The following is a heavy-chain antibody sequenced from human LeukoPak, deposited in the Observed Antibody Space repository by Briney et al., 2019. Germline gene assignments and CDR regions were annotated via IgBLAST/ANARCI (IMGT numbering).Heavy chain of an antibody. CDR3: ASRYCTAGSCYFDG. CDR1: GFSISHNY. J-gene: IGHJ4*02. CDR2: IYSGGDS. D-gene: IGHD2-8*02. V-gene: IGHV3-53*01. Sequence: GGSLRLSCVVSGFSISHNYMSWVRQAPGKGLEWVSLIYSGGDSYYADSVKGRFIISEDNSKNTVYLRMNTLRAEDTAVYYCASRYCTAGSCYFDGWGQGTLVSVSS.